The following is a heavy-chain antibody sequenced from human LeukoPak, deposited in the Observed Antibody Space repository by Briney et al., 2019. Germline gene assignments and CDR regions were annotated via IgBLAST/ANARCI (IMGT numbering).Heavy chain of an antibody. Sequence: SGPTLVNPTQTLTLTCTFSGFSLSTSGMRVSWIRHPPGKALEWLAHIDWNDDKLYSTSLKTRLTISKDTYKNQVVFTMTNMDPVDTGTYYCARMRFFDSSGYYIDYWGPGTLVTVSS. CDR3: ARMRFFDSSGYYIDY. D-gene: IGHD3-22*01. CDR2: IDWNDDK. V-gene: IGHV2-70*04. J-gene: IGHJ4*02. CDR1: GFSLSTSGMR.